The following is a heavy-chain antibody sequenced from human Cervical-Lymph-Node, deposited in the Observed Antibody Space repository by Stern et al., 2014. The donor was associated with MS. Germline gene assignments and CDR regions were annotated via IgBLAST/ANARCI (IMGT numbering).Heavy chain of an antibody. D-gene: IGHD1-1*01. CDR1: GYTLTALS. CDR3: ATGPRRLEPYFDY. V-gene: IGHV1-24*01. Sequence: LQLVQSGAEVKKPGASAQVSCQVPGYTLTALSLHWVRPAPGKGLAWVGGFDPADGATLHEPKFHGTVSLTEEKSTDTDYMELCSLRSEDTAVYYCATGPRRLEPYFDYWGQGTLVTVSS. J-gene: IGHJ4*02. CDR2: FDPADGAT.